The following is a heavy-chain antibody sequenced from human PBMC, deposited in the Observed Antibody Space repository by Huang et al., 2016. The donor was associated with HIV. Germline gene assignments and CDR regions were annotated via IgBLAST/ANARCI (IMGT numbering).Heavy chain of an antibody. Sequence: QVQLVESGGGVVQPGRSLRLSCAASGFTFSSYGMHWVRQAPGKGLAWVAVISYDGSNKYYADSVKGRFTISRDNSKNTLYLQMNSLRAEDTAVYYCAKGPMGGDSSSSGYAYWGQGTLVTVSS. V-gene: IGHV3-30*18. D-gene: IGHD6-13*01. J-gene: IGHJ4*02. CDR3: AKGPMGGDSSSSGYAY. CDR2: ISYDGSNK. CDR1: GFTFSSYG.